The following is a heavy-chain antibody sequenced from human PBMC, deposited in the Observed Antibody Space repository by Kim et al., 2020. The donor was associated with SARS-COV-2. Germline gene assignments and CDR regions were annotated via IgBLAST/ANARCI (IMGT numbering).Heavy chain of an antibody. CDR2: ISSSSSYI. V-gene: IGHV3-21*01. D-gene: IGHD6-19*01. Sequence: GGSLRLSCAASGFTFSSYSMNWVRQAPGKGLEWVSSISSSSSYIYYADSVKGRFTISRDNAKNSLYLQMNSLRAEDTAVYYCAREDTGDSSGWYVDYCGQGTLVTVSS. CDR1: GFTFSSYS. CDR3: AREDTGDSSGWYVDY. J-gene: IGHJ4*02.